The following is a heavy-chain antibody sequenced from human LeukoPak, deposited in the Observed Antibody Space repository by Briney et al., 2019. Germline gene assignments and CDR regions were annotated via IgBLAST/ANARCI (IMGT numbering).Heavy chain of an antibody. CDR1: GFTFDDYA. J-gene: IGHJ4*02. D-gene: IGHD4-23*01. Sequence: GGSLRLSCAASGFTFDDYAMHWVRQAPGKGLEWVSGISWNSGSIGYADSVKGRFTISRDNAKNSLYLQMNSLRAEDTALYYCAKDISTVVTLPCDYWGQGTLVTVSS. CDR2: ISWNSGSI. CDR3: AKDISTVVTLPCDY. V-gene: IGHV3-9*01.